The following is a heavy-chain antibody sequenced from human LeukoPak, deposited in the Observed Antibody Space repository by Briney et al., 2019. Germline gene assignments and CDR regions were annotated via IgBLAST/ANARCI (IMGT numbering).Heavy chain of an antibody. Sequence: GGSLRLSCAASGFTFSDYYMSWIRQAPGEGLEGVSYISSSSSYTNYADSVKGRFTISRDNAKNSLYLQMNSLRAEDTAVYYCARGQVGASTFDYWGQGTLVTVSS. CDR2: ISSSSSYT. CDR3: ARGQVGASTFDY. J-gene: IGHJ4*02. D-gene: IGHD1-26*01. V-gene: IGHV3-11*06. CDR1: GFTFSDYY.